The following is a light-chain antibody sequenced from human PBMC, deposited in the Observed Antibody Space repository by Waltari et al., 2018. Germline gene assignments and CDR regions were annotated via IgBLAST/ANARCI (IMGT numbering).Light chain of an antibody. CDR1: QSVSSD. J-gene: IGKJ4*01. Sequence: EMVMTQSPATLSVSPGERATLSCRASQSVSSDLAWYQIIPGQAPRLLISGASTRATGIPGRFSGSGSGTEFTLTISNMQTEDFAVYHCQQYNNWPLAFGGGTKVEIK. CDR3: QQYNNWPLA. CDR2: GAS. V-gene: IGKV3-15*01.